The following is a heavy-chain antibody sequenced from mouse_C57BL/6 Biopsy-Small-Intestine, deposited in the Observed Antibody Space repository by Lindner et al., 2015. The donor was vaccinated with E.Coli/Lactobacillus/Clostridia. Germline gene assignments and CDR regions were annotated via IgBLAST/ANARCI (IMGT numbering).Heavy chain of an antibody. J-gene: IGHJ1*03. D-gene: IGHD2-12*01. Sequence: VQLQESGAELVKPGASVKLSCTASGFNIKDYYMHWVKQRTEQGLEWIGRIDPEDGETKYAPKFQGKTTITADTSSNTAYLQFSSQTSEDTAVYYCAGGRSYWYFDVWGTGTTVTVSS. CDR3: AGGRSYWYFDV. V-gene: IGHV14-2*01. CDR2: IDPEDGET. CDR1: GFNIKDYY.